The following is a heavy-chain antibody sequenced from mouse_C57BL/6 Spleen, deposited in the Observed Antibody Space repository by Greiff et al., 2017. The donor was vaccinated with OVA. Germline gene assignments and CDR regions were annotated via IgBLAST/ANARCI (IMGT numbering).Heavy chain of an antibody. CDR2: ILPGSGST. CDR1: GYTFTGYW. CDR3: AGYELRPAWFAY. J-gene: IGHJ3*01. Sequence: QVQLQQSGAELMKPGASVKLSCKATGYTFTGYWIEWVKQRPGHGLEWIGEILPGSGSTNYNEKFKGKATLTADTSSNTAYMQLSSLTTEDSAIYYCAGYELRPAWFAYWGQGTLVTVSA. V-gene: IGHV1-9*01. D-gene: IGHD1-2*01.